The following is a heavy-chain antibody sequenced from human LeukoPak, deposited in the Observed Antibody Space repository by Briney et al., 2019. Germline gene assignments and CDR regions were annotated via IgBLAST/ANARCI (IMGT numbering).Heavy chain of an antibody. CDR3: ARGIGSSDY. J-gene: IGHJ4*02. D-gene: IGHD1-1*01. CDR2: IINDGRKT. Sequence: GGSLRLSCAASGFTFSVYWMHWVRQAPGKGLVWVARIINDGRKTNYADSVKGRFTISRDNSKNMLYLQMNSLRPEDTAVYFCARGIGSSDYWGQGTLVTVSS. V-gene: IGHV3-74*01. CDR1: GFTFSVYW.